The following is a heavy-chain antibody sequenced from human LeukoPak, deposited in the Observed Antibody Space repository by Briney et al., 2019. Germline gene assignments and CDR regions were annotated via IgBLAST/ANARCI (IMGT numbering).Heavy chain of an antibody. CDR2: IDHRGTA. CDR3: AVGVTILGGAALFDS. V-gene: IGHV4-34*01. D-gene: IGHD3-3*01. CDR1: GASYNAYY. Sequence: SETLSLTCAVYGASYNAYYWSWIRQPPGKGLKWIGDIDHRGTATYNPSLKSRFTISADASKNQFSLKLTSVTDADTAVYYCAVGVTILGGAALFDSWGQGNLVIVSS. J-gene: IGHJ4*02.